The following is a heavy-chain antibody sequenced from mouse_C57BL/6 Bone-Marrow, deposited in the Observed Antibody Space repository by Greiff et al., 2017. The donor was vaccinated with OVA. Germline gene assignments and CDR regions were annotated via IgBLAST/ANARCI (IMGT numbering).Heavy chain of an antibody. CDR2: ISNGGGST. J-gene: IGHJ4*01. CDR3: ARIYDGYEGDAMDY. CDR1: GFTFSDYY. V-gene: IGHV5-12*01. D-gene: IGHD2-3*01. Sequence: DVQLVESGGGLVQPGGSLKLSCAASGFTFSDYYMYWVRQTPEKRLEWVAYISNGGGSTYYPDTVKGRFTISRDNAKNTLYLQMSRLKSEDTAMYYCARIYDGYEGDAMDYWGQGTSVTVSS.